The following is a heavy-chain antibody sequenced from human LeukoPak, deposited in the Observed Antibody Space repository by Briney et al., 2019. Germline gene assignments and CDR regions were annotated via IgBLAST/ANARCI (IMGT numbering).Heavy chain of an antibody. CDR3: ARDQTPFV. J-gene: IGHJ4*02. Sequence: GGTLRLSCAASGFTFSSYGMSWVRQAPGKGLEWVSAISGSGGSTMYYADSVKGRFTISRDNAKNSLYLQMNSLRAEDTAVYYCARDQTPFVWGQGTLVTVSS. CDR1: GFTFSSYG. V-gene: IGHV3-23*01. CDR2: ISGSGGSTM.